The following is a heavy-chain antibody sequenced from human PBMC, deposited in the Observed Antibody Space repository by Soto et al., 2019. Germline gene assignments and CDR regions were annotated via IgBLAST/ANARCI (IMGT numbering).Heavy chain of an antibody. Sequence: HVQLVESGGGLVKPGGSLRLSCAVSGFSFSDYYMSWIRQAPGKWLEWVSYINRGGSVIYYADSVKGRFTISRDDAKNSLYLQMNSLRAEDTAIYYCGSDAHDVDLGYWGQGTLVTVSS. D-gene: IGHD1-1*01. J-gene: IGHJ4*02. CDR3: GSDAHDVDLGY. CDR1: GFSFSDYY. CDR2: INRGGSVI. V-gene: IGHV3-11*01.